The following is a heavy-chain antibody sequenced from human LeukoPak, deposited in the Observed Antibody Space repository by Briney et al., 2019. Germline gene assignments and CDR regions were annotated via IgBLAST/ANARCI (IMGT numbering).Heavy chain of an antibody. CDR3: ARGGYSSGLN. Sequence: PGGSLRLSCEASGFTLSSSSMNWVRQAPGKGLEWVSYISSSSTIISYADSVKGRFTVPRDNAKNSLYLQMNSLRAEDTAVYYCARGGYSSGLNWGQGTLVTVSS. J-gene: IGHJ4*02. CDR1: GFTLSSSS. V-gene: IGHV3-48*01. D-gene: IGHD6-19*01. CDR2: ISSSSTII.